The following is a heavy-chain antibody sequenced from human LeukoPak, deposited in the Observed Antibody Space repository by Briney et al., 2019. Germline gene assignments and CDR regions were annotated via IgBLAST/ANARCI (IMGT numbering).Heavy chain of an antibody. CDR1: GVTFSSYA. D-gene: IGHD3-16*01. J-gene: IGHJ4*02. V-gene: IGHV3-23*01. Sequence: GGSLRLSCAASGVTFSSYAMSWVRQAPGKGLEWVSNISSRGVATYYADSVKGRFTISRDNSKNTLCLQMNGLRAEDTALYYCARGVDVWGNSRQYYFDYWGQGTLVTVSS. CDR3: ARGVDVWGNSRQYYFDY. CDR2: ISSRGVAT.